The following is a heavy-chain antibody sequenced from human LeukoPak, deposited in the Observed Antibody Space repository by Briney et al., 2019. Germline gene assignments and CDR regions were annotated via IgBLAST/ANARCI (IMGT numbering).Heavy chain of an antibody. J-gene: IGHJ4*02. CDR2: ISGSGGST. V-gene: IGHV3-23*01. CDR1: GFTFSSYP. D-gene: IGHD2/OR15-2a*01. CDR3: AKDPPPDPYLPYYFDY. Sequence: PGGSLRLSCAASGFTFSSYPMSWVRQAPGKGLHWVSAISGSGGSTYYADSVKGRFTISRDNSKNTLYLQMNSLRAEDTAVYYCAKDPPPDPYLPYYFDYWGQGTLVTVSS.